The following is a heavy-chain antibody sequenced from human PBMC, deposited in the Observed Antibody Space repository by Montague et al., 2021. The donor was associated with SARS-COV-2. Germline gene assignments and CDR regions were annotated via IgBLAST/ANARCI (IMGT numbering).Heavy chain of an antibody. J-gene: IGHJ4*02. D-gene: IGHD5-18*01. V-gene: IGHV4-34*01. CDR1: GGSFSGYY. CDR2: INHSGST. CDR3: ARGGGYSYGALDY. Sequence: SETLSLTCTVSGGSFSGYYWSWIRQPPGKGLEWIGEINHSGSTNYNPSLKSRVTISVDTSKKQFSLRLNSVTAADTAVYYCARGGGYSYGALDYWGQGTLVTVSS.